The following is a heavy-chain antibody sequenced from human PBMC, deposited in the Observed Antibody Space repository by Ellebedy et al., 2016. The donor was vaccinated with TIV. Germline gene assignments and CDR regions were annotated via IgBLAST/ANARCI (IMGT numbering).Heavy chain of an antibody. CDR1: GGSISGYY. J-gene: IGHJ4*02. CDR2: IYYDGKT. V-gene: IGHV4-59*01. Sequence: MPSETLSLTCTVSGGSISGYYWNWIRQPPGKGLEYIGYIYYDGKTDYNPSLKSRVTISLDMSKNQFSLKLTSVTAADTAVYYCARSGGYFDYWGQGTLVTVSS. CDR3: ARSGGYFDY. D-gene: IGHD1-26*01.